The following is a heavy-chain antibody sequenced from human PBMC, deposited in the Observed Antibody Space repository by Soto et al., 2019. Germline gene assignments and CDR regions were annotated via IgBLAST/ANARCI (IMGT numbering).Heavy chain of an antibody. Sequence: GGSLRLSCAASGFTFSSYSMNWVRQAPGKGLEWASSISSSSSYIYYADSVKGRFTISRDNAKNSLYLQMNSLRAEDTAVYYCARDLYCSGGSCRGRYYYYYYGMDVWGQGTTVTVSS. CDR1: GFTFSSYS. CDR2: ISSSSSYI. J-gene: IGHJ6*02. D-gene: IGHD2-15*01. CDR3: ARDLYCSGGSCRGRYYYYYYGMDV. V-gene: IGHV3-21*01.